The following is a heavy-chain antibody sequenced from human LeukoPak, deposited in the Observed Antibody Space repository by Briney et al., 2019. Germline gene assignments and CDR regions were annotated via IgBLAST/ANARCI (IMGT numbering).Heavy chain of an antibody. D-gene: IGHD4-23*01. V-gene: IGHV4-4*07. CDR3: ARGGKATVVAM. CDR1: GGSINSYY. Sequence: SETLSLTCTVSGGSINSYYWSWIRQPAGKGLEWIGRVYSSGNTNYNPSLKSRVSMSVDTSKNQFSLKLTSVTAADTAVYYCARGGKATVVAMWGQGILVTVSS. CDR2: VYSSGNT. J-gene: IGHJ4*02.